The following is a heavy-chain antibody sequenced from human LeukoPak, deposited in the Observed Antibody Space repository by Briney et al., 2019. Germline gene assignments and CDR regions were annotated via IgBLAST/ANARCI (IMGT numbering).Heavy chain of an antibody. V-gene: IGHV1-46*01. D-gene: IGHD3-3*01. CDR3: ARENKYYDFWSGYSSKDY. CDR1: GYTFTSYY. CDR2: INPSGGST. Sequence: GASVKVSCKASGYTFTSYYMHWVRQAPGQGLEWMGIINPSGGSTSYAQKFQGRVTMTRDTSTSTVYMELSSLRSEDTAVYYCARENKYYDFWSGYSSKDYWGQGTLVTVSS. J-gene: IGHJ4*02.